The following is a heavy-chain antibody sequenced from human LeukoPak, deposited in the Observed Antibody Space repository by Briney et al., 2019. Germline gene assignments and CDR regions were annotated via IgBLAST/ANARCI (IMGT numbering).Heavy chain of an antibody. CDR1: GFTFSSYY. J-gene: IGHJ5*02. CDR2: IRQDGSEI. CDR3: TTRGRAGSNSRDWFDP. D-gene: IGHD1-26*01. V-gene: IGHV3-7*01. Sequence: GGSLRLSCVASGFTFSSYYMSWVRQAPGKGLEWVANIRQDGSEISYVDSVKGRFTISRDNAKNSVYLQMNSLRAEDTAVYYCTTRGRAGSNSRDWFDPWGQGTLVTVSS.